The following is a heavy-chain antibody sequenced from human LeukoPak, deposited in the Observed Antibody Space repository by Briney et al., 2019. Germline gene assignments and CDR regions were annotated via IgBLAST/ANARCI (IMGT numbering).Heavy chain of an antibody. J-gene: IGHJ6*02. Sequence: SETLSLTCAVYGGSFSGYCWSWIRQPPGKGLEWIGEINHSGSTNYNPSLKSRVTISVDTSKNQFSLKLSSVTAADTAVYYCARQLNVAAAGTDGMDVWGQGTTVTVSS. D-gene: IGHD6-13*01. CDR2: INHSGST. CDR1: GGSFSGYC. CDR3: ARQLNVAAAGTDGMDV. V-gene: IGHV4-34*01.